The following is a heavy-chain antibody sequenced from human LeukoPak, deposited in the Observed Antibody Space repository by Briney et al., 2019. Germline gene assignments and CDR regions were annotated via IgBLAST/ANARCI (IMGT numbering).Heavy chain of an antibody. V-gene: IGHV5-51*01. Sequence: GESLKISCKGSGYSFTSYWIGWVRQMPGKGLEWMGIIYPGDSDTRYGPSFQGQVTISADKSISTAYLQWSSLKASDTAMYYCARSATTVTTNYYYYYYMDVWGKGTTVTVPS. D-gene: IGHD4-11*01. CDR2: IYPGDSDT. J-gene: IGHJ6*03. CDR3: ARSATTVTTNYYYYYYMDV. CDR1: GYSFTSYW.